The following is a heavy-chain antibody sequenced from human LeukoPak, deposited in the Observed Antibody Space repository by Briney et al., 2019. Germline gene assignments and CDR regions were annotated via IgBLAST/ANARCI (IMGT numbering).Heavy chain of an antibody. V-gene: IGHV3-21*01. CDR3: AELGIAMIGGV. J-gene: IGHJ6*01. Sequence: GGSLRLSCAASGFTFSSYSMNWVRQAPGKGLEWVSSISSSSSYIYYADSVKGRFTISRDNAKNSLYLQMNSLRAEDTAVYYCAELGIAMIGGVWGKGKTVSISS. D-gene: IGHD3-10*02. CDR2: ISSSSSYI. CDR1: GFTFSSYS.